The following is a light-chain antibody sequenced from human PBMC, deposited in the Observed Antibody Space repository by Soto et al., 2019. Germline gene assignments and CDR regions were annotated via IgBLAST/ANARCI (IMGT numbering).Light chain of an antibody. Sequence: DIPMTQSPSSLSASVGDRVTITCRASQSISSYLNWYQQKPGKAPKLLIYAASSLQSGVPSRFSGSGSGTHFTLTISSLQPEDFATYYCQQSYSTPYTFGQGTKLEI. CDR3: QQSYSTPYT. V-gene: IGKV1-39*01. CDR1: QSISSY. CDR2: AAS. J-gene: IGKJ2*01.